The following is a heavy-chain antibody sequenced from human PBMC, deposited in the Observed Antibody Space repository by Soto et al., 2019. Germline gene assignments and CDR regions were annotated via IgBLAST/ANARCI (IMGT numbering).Heavy chain of an antibody. J-gene: IGHJ4*02. CDR3: AREGMPGTIDY. D-gene: IGHD2-2*01. Sequence: EVQLLESGGGLVQPGGSLRLSCAATGFTFSSYAMNWVRQAPGKGLEWVSVITFTGESTAYADSVKGRFTISSDTSKNTLYLQMNSLRAGDTALYYCAREGMPGTIDYWGQGPLVTVAS. CDR1: GFTFSSYA. V-gene: IGHV3-23*01. CDR2: ITFTGEST.